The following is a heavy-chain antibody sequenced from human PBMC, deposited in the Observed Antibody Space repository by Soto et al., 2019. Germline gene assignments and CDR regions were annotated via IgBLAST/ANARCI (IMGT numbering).Heavy chain of an antibody. CDR2: MNPNSGNT. J-gene: IGHJ3*02. V-gene: IGHV1-8*01. D-gene: IGHD5-12*01. Sequence: ASVKVSCKASGYTFTSYDINWVQQATGQGLEWMGWMNPNSGNTGYAQKFQGRVTMTRNASISTAYMELSSLRSEDTAVYYCARGRWLQSSDAFDIWGQGTMVTVSS. CDR3: ARGRWLQSSDAFDI. CDR1: GYTFTSYD.